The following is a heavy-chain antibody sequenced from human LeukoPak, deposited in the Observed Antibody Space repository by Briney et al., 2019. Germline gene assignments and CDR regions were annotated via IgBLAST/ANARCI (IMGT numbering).Heavy chain of an antibody. Sequence: SETLSLTCTVSGGSISSSSYYWGWIRQPPGKGLEWIGEINHSGSTNYNPSLKSRVTMSVDTSKNHFSLKLSSVTAADTAVYYCARGAYYYDSGAYNLFDYWGQGTLVTVSS. J-gene: IGHJ4*02. D-gene: IGHD3-22*01. CDR3: ARGAYYYDSGAYNLFDY. CDR2: INHSGST. V-gene: IGHV4-39*07. CDR1: GGSISSSSYY.